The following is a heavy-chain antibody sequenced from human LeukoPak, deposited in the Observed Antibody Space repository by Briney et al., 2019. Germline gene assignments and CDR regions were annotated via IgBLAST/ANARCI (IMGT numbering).Heavy chain of an antibody. Sequence: SQTLSLTCTVSGGSISSGGYYWSWIRQHPGKGLEWIGYINYSGSTYYNPSLKSRVTISVDTSKNQFSLKLSSVTAADTAVYYCARGSRYCSSTSCYVTDYYYYYGMDVWGQGTTVTVSS. V-gene: IGHV4-31*03. CDR1: GGSISSGGYY. D-gene: IGHD2-2*01. J-gene: IGHJ6*02. CDR2: INYSGST. CDR3: ARGSRYCSSTSCYVTDYYYYYGMDV.